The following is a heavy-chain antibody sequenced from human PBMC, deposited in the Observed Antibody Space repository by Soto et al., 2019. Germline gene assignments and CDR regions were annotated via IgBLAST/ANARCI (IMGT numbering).Heavy chain of an antibody. CDR3: ARVFSDSSSFFDP. D-gene: IGHD6-13*01. V-gene: IGHV4-31*03. CDR1: GGSISSGGYY. Sequence: QVQLQESGPGLVKSSQTLSLTCTVSGGSISSGGYYWSWIRQHPGKALEWIGYIYYSGSTYYNPSLKSRVTISVDTSKNQFSVKLSSVTAADTAVYYCARVFSDSSSFFDPWGQGTLVTVSS. CDR2: IYYSGST. J-gene: IGHJ5*02.